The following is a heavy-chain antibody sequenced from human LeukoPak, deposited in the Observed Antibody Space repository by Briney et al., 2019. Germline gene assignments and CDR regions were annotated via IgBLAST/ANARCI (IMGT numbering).Heavy chain of an antibody. CDR1: GYTFTSYG. Sequence: ASVKVSCKASGYTFTSYGISWVRQAPGQGLEWMGWINPNSGGTNYAQKFQGRVTMTRDTSISTAYMELSRLRSDDTAVYYCARDSNYYYYYYGMDVWGQGTTVTVPS. J-gene: IGHJ6*02. V-gene: IGHV1-2*02. CDR3: ARDSNYYYYYYGMDV. CDR2: INPNSGGT. D-gene: IGHD3-3*02.